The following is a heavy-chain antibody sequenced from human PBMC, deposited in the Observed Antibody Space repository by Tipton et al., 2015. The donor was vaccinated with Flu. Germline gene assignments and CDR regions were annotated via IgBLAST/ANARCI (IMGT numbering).Heavy chain of an antibody. CDR3: AREGRGYNYGGFDC. Sequence: SLRLSCAASGFTFSDYYMSWIRQAPGKGLEWVSYISGSGTTIYYADSVRGRFTISRDNAKNSLYLEMNVLTADDTAVYYCAREGRGYNYGGFDCWGQGTLVTVSS. V-gene: IGHV3-11*01. CDR1: GFTFSDYY. CDR2: ISGSGTTI. J-gene: IGHJ4*02. D-gene: IGHD5-12*01.